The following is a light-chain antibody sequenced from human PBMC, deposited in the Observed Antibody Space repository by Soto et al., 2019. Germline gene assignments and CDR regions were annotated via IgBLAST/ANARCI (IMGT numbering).Light chain of an antibody. CDR3: CSYAGGSTLV. CDR2: EGT. CDR1: SSDVGGFNY. Sequence: QSVLTQPASVSGSPGQSITISCTGTSSDVGGFNYVSWYQHHPGKAPQLMIYEGTKRPSGVSNRFSGSKSAYTASLTISGLQAEDEADYYCCSYAGGSTLVFGGGTKLTVL. J-gene: IGLJ3*02. V-gene: IGLV2-23*01.